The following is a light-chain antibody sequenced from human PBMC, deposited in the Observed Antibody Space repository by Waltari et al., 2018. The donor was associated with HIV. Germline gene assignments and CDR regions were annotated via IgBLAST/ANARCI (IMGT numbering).Light chain of an antibody. CDR1: SSNVGAHYG. V-gene: IGLV1-40*01. CDR2: ANN. CDR3: QSYDSSLSRSI. J-gene: IGLJ2*01. Sequence: QSVLTQPPSVSGAPGQRVTISCTGGSSNVGAHYGFHWYQQLPRTAPKLLIYANNNRPSGVPDRFSGSKSGTSASLAITGLQAEDEADYYCQSYDSSLSRSIFGGGTKLTVL.